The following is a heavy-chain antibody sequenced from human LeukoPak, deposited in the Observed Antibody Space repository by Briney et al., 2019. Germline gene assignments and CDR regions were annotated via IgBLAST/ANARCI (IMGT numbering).Heavy chain of an antibody. Sequence: GGSLRLSCAASGFTFSSYAMSWVRQAPGKGLEWVSTISSSGGSTYYADSVKGRFTISRDNSKNTLYLQMNSLRAEDTAVYYCAKEGVVPAPRGRYYYYYMDVWGKGTTVTVSS. CDR3: AKEGVVPAPRGRYYYYYMDV. V-gene: IGHV3-23*01. CDR1: GFTFSSYA. CDR2: ISSSGGST. D-gene: IGHD2-2*01. J-gene: IGHJ6*03.